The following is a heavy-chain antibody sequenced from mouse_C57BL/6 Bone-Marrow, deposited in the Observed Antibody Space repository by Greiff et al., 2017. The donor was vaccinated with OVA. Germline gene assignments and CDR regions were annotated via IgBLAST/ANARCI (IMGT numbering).Heavy chain of an antibody. D-gene: IGHD1-1*01. J-gene: IGHJ2*01. CDR3: AHHYCDSSYEGYFDY. CDR1: GYTFTSYW. V-gene: IGHV1-53*01. CDR2: INPGNGGT. Sequence: VQLQQPGAELVKPGASVKLSCKASGYTFTSYWMHWVKQRPGQGLEWIGNINPGNGGTNYNEKFKSKATLTVDKSSSTAYMQLSSLTSEDSAVYYCAHHYCDSSYEGYFDYWGQGTTLTVSS.